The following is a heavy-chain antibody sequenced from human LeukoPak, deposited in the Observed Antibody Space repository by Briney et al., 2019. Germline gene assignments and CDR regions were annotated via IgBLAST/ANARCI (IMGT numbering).Heavy chain of an antibody. CDR2: INAGNGNT. D-gene: IGHD6-13*01. J-gene: IGHJ4*02. Sequence: ASVKVSCKASGHTFTTFAIHWVRQAPGQSLEWMGWINAGNGNTIYSQKFQGRVTITRDTSASTAYMELSSLRSEDTAVYYCARVYSSSRGNYFDCWGQGTLVTVSS. V-gene: IGHV1-3*01. CDR1: GHTFTTFA. CDR3: ARVYSSSRGNYFDC.